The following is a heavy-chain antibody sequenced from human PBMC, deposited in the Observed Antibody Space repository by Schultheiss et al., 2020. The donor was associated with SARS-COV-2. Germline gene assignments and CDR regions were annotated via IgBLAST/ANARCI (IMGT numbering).Heavy chain of an antibody. Sequence: ASVKVSCKASGYTFTSYGISWVRQAPGQGLEWMGWISAYNGNTNYAQKFQGRVTITRDTSASTAYMELSSLRSEDTAVYYCARALIYGDKKDYWGQGTLVTVSS. CDR2: ISAYNGNT. J-gene: IGHJ4*02. CDR1: GYTFTSYG. D-gene: IGHD4-17*01. CDR3: ARALIYGDKKDY. V-gene: IGHV1-18*01.